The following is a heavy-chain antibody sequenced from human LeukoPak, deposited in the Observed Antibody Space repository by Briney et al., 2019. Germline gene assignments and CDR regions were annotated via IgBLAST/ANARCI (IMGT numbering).Heavy chain of an antibody. J-gene: IGHJ5*02. CDR1: GGSISSYY. CDR2: IYYIGST. D-gene: IGHD3-10*01. Sequence: SETLFLTCTVSGGSISSYYWSWIRQPPGKGLEWIGYIYYIGSTNYNPSLKSRVTISVDTSKNQFSLKLSSVTAADTAMYYCARLLWFGELLTWGQGTLVTVSS. CDR3: ARLLWFGELLT. V-gene: IGHV4-59*01.